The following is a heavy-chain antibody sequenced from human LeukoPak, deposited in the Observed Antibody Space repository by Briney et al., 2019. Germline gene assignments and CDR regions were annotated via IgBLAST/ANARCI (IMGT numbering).Heavy chain of an antibody. CDR2: ISDSGGST. D-gene: IGHD6-19*01. Sequence: GGSLRLSCAASGFTFNNYAMSWVRQAPGKGLEWVATISDSGGSTFYADSVKGRFTISRDNSKSTLYLQMNSLRAEDTAVYYCALYSSGAAADDWGQGTLVTVSS. CDR1: GFTFNNYA. CDR3: ALYSSGAAADD. J-gene: IGHJ4*02. V-gene: IGHV3-23*01.